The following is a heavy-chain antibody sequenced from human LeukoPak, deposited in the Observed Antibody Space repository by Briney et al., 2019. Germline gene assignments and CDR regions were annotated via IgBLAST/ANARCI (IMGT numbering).Heavy chain of an antibody. Sequence: PGGSLRLSCAASGFTFSSYGMHWVRQAPGKGLEWVAVIWYDGSNKYYADSVKGRFTISRDNSKNTLYLQMNSLRAEDTAVYYCAKGGGLGTYYFDYWGQGTLVTVSS. V-gene: IGHV3-33*06. J-gene: IGHJ4*02. D-gene: IGHD7-27*01. CDR2: IWYDGSNK. CDR1: GFTFSSYG. CDR3: AKGGGLGTYYFDY.